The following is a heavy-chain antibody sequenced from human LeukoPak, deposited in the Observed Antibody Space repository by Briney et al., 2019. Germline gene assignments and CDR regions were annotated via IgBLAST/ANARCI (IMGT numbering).Heavy chain of an antibody. CDR1: GFTFSRYW. D-gene: IGHD3-10*01. Sequence: GGSLRLSCAASGFTFSRYWMTWVRQAPGKGLEWVANIKQDGGEKHYADSVKGRFTISRDNAKNSVFLEMNSLRAEDTAVYYCARDRSPGDLWLGELFPYSDYWGQGTLVTVSP. CDR3: ARDRSPGDLWLGELFPYSDY. CDR2: IKQDGGEK. J-gene: IGHJ4*02. V-gene: IGHV3-7*01.